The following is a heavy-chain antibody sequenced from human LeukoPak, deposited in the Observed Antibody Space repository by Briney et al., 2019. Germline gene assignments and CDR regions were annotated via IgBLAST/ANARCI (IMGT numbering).Heavy chain of an antibody. CDR1: RCSISRSSYY. D-gene: IGHD2-2*01. Sequence: SETLSLTRPVSRCSISRSSYYWGWIRQPPRKGLGWIGAIFYSGSTYYNPSLKSRVTISVDTSKNQFSLKLSSVTAADTAVYYCARQGYCSSTSCYVHFDYWGQGTLVTVSS. V-gene: IGHV4-39*01. CDR2: IFYSGST. CDR3: ARQGYCSSTSCYVHFDY. J-gene: IGHJ4*02.